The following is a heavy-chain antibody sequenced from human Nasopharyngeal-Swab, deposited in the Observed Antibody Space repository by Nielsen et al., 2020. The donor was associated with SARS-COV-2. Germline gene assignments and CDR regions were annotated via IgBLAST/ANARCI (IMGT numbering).Heavy chain of an antibody. V-gene: IGHV1-2*06. J-gene: IGHJ6*02. CDR1: GYTFTGYY. CDR2: INPNSGGT. Sequence: ASVKVSCKASGYTFTGYYMHWVRQAPGQGLEWMGRINPNSGGTNYAQKFQGRVTMTRDTSISTAYMELSRLRSDDTAVYYCARDQSTVTVYYYYGMDVWGQGTTVTVSS. D-gene: IGHD4-17*01. CDR3: ARDQSTVTVYYYYGMDV.